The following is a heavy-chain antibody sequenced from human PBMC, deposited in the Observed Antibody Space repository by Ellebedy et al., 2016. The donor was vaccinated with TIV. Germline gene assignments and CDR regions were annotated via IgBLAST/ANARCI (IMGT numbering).Heavy chain of an antibody. Sequence: GSLRLSXAVSGGSISSSNWWSWVRQPPGKGLEWIGEIYHSGSTNYNPSLKSRVTISVDKSKNQFSLKLSSVTAADTAVYYCARAELYCTTTSCGFDYWGQGTLVTVSS. CDR3: ARAELYCTTTSCGFDY. D-gene: IGHD2-2*01. J-gene: IGHJ4*02. CDR1: GGSISSSNW. V-gene: IGHV4-4*02. CDR2: IYHSGST.